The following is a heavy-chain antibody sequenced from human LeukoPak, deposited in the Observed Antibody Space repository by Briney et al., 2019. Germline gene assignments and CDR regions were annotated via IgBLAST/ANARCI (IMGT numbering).Heavy chain of an antibody. V-gene: IGHV1-2*02. Sequence: ASVKVSCKTSGYTFTGYYLHWVRQAPGQGLEWMGWINPNSGGTNYAQKFQGRVTMTRDTSISTAYMELSSLRSDDTAVYYCARGQLWSLYHYYYYMDVWGKGTTVTVSS. CDR1: GYTFTGYY. CDR3: ARGQLWSLYHYYYYMDV. D-gene: IGHD5-18*01. J-gene: IGHJ6*03. CDR2: INPNSGGT.